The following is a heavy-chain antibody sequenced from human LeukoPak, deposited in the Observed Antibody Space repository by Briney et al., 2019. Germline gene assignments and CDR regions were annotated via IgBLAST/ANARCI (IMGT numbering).Heavy chain of an antibody. D-gene: IGHD6-13*01. CDR2: IYSGGST. Sequence: GGSLRLSCAASGFTVSSNYMSWVRQAPGKGLGWVSVIYSGGSTYYADSVKGRFTISRDNSKNTLYLQMNSLRAEDTAVYYCARGGVAAAGYYYYGMDVWGQGTTVTVSS. V-gene: IGHV3-53*05. J-gene: IGHJ6*02. CDR1: GFTVSSNY. CDR3: ARGGVAAAGYYYYGMDV.